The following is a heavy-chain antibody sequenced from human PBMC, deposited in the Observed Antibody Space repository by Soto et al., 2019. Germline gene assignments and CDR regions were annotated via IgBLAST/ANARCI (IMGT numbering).Heavy chain of an antibody. Sequence: SXTLSLTCTVSGGSISSSDFYWCWLRQPPGKGLDFIGSMYYSGTTYYNPSLKNRITISVDTSKNQFSLKLISVTAADTAVYYCAVVDSTGNWFDPWGQGALVTVS. V-gene: IGHV4-39*01. CDR2: MYYSGTT. CDR1: GGSISSSDFY. CDR3: AVVDSTGNWFDP. J-gene: IGHJ5*02. D-gene: IGHD3-22*01.